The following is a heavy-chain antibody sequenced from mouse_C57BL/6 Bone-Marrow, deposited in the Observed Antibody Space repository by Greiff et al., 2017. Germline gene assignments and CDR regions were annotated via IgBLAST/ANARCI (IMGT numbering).Heavy chain of an antibody. CDR3: ARVEYYYDPYAMDY. CDR2: IDPEDGET. CDR1: GFNIKDYY. V-gene: IGHV14-2*01. J-gene: IGHJ4*01. D-gene: IGHD2-4*01. Sequence: EVQLQQSGAELVKPGASVKLSCTASGFNIKDYYMHWVKQRTEQGLEWIGRIDPEDGETKYAPKFQGKATITADTFSNTAYLPLSSMSSADTAVYYCARVEYYYDPYAMDYWGQGTSVTVSS.